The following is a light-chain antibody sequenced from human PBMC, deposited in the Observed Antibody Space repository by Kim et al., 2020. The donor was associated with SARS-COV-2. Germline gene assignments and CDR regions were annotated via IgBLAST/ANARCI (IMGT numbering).Light chain of an antibody. CDR2: GNS. J-gene: IGLJ2*01. CDR1: SSNIGACYD. Sequence: VTIPCTGSSSNIGACYDVHWYQQLPGTAPKLLIYGNSNRPSGVPDRFSGSKSGTSASLAITGLQAEDEADYYFQSYDSSLSGPVVFGGGTQLTVL. V-gene: IGLV1-40*01. CDR3: QSYDSSLSGPVV.